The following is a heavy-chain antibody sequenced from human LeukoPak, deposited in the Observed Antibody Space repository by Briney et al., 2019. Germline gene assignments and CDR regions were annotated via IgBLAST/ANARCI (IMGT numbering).Heavy chain of an antibody. CDR2: MSPNSGDT. J-gene: IGHJ4*02. CDR3: ARESPSTTGSTFDY. CDR1: GYTFTSYD. Sequence: ASVKVSCKASGYTFTSYDFNWVRQATGQRPEWMGWMSPNSGDTGYAQKFQDRVTMTRNTSISTAYMELSSLRSEDTAVYYCARESPSTTGSTFDYWGQGTLVTVSS. D-gene: IGHD1-1*01. V-gene: IGHV1-8*01.